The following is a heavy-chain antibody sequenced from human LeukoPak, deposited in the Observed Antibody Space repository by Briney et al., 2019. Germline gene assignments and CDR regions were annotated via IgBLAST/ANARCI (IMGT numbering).Heavy chain of an antibody. CDR1: GFTLSSYG. V-gene: IGHV3-30*18. Sequence: PGRSLRLSCAASGFTLSSYGMHWVRQAPGKGLEWVAVISYDGSNQYYADSVKGRFTISRDNSKNTLYLQMDSLRAEDTAVYYCAKARYCTSTSCYRLTYYYYYGMDVWGQGTTVAVSS. J-gene: IGHJ6*02. CDR3: AKARYCTSTSCYRLTYYYYYGMDV. D-gene: IGHD2-2*01. CDR2: ISYDGSNQ.